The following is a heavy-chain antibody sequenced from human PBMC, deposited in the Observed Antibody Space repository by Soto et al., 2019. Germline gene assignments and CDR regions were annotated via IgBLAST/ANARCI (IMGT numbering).Heavy chain of an antibody. CDR2: IYYDGSNK. CDR1: GFTFTRYG. Sequence: QVQLVESGGGVVQPGNSLRLSCAASGFTFTRYGMHWVRQAPDKGLEWVALIYYDGSNKYYADSVKGRFTISRDDSKNMVYLQMNSLRAEDTAVYYCARASPRWEPDGYWGQGTLVTVSS. J-gene: IGHJ4*02. D-gene: IGHD1-26*01. V-gene: IGHV3-33*01. CDR3: ARASPRWEPDGY.